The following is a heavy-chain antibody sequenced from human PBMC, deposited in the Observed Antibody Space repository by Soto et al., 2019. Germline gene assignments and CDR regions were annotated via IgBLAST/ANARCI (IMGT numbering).Heavy chain of an antibody. CDR2: INHSGST. Sequence: SETLSLTCAVYGGSFSGYYWSWIRQPPGKGLEWIGEINHSGSTNYNPSLKSRVTISVDTSKNQFSLKLSSVTAADTAVYYCARGYCSSTSCLYYFDYWGQGTLVTVSS. V-gene: IGHV4-34*01. CDR3: ARGYCSSTSCLYYFDY. CDR1: GGSFSGYY. D-gene: IGHD2-2*01. J-gene: IGHJ4*02.